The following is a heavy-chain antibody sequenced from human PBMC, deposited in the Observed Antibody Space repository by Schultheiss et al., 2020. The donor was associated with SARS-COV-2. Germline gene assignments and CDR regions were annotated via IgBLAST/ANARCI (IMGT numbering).Heavy chain of an antibody. Sequence: ASVKVSCKASGYTFTGYYMHWVRQAPGQGLEWMGWINLNTGATNYAQKFQGRVTMTRDTSISTASMELSSLRSEDTAVYYCARWEWELRNYYGMDVWGQGTTVTVSS. J-gene: IGHJ6*02. V-gene: IGHV1-2*02. CDR2: INLNTGAT. CDR1: GYTFTGYY. D-gene: IGHD1-26*01. CDR3: ARWEWELRNYYGMDV.